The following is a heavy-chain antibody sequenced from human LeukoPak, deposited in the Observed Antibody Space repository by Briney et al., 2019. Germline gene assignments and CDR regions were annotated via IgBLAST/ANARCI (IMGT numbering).Heavy chain of an antibody. J-gene: IGHJ4*01. D-gene: IGHD6-13*01. CDR2: ISGSGGST. Sequence: PGGSLRLSCAASGFTFSSYSMNWVRQAPGKGLEWVSAISGSGGSTYYADSVKGRFTISRDNSKNTLYLQMNSLRAEDTAVYYCAKCWLRYSTKTGFDYWGHGTLVTVSS. CDR1: GFTFSSYS. CDR3: AKCWLRYSTKTGFDY. V-gene: IGHV3-23*01.